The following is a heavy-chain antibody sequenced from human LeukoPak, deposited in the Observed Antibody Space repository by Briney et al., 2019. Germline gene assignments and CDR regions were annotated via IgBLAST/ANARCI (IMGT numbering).Heavy chain of an antibody. V-gene: IGHV4-34*01. CDR3: ARHLARAGSFDY. CDR1: GGSFSGYY. Sequence: SETLSLTCAVYGGSFSGYYWSWIRQPPGKGLEWIGEINHRGSTNYNPSLKSRVTVSLDTSKNQFSLKLSSVIAEDTAVYYCARHLARAGSFDYWGQGTVVTVSS. J-gene: IGHJ4*02. CDR2: INHRGST. D-gene: IGHD1-14*01.